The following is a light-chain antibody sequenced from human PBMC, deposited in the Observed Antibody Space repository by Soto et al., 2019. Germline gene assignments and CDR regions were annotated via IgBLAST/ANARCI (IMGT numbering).Light chain of an antibody. J-gene: IGKJ4*01. CDR1: QGVLYSSNSKNY. CDR2: CAS. V-gene: IGKV4-1*01. Sequence: DIVMTQSPDSLAVSLGERATINCKSSQGVLYSSNSKNYFAWYQQKPGQPPKLLIYCASTRESGVPERFSGSGSGTDFTLTISSLQAEDVAVYYCQQYYSIPLTFGGGTKVDIK. CDR3: QQYYSIPLT.